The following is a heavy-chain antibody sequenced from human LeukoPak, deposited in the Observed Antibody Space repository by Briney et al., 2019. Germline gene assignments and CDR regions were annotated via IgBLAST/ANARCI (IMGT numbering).Heavy chain of an antibody. D-gene: IGHD3-10*01. CDR3: ARHQTGFGELFWVKNAFDI. Sequence: SETLSLTCTVPGGSISSSSYYWGWIRQPPGKGLEWIGSIYYSGSTYYNPSPKSRVTISVDTSKNQFSLKLSSVTAADTAVYYCARHQTGFGELFWVKNAFDIWGQGTMVTVSS. V-gene: IGHV4-39*01. J-gene: IGHJ3*02. CDR2: IYYSGST. CDR1: GGSISSSSYY.